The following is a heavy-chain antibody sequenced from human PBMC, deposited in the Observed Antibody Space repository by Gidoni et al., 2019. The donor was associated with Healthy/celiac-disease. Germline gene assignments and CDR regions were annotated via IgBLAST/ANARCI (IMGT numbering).Heavy chain of an antibody. D-gene: IGHD6-13*01. V-gene: IGHV3-21*01. Sequence: EVQLVESGGGLVTPGGSLRLSCAASVFTFSSYSMHWVRQAPGKGLEWVSSISRSSSYIYYADSVKGRFTISRDNAKNSLYLQMTSLRAEDTAVYYCARFPISPYSSSWYGGSDWFDPWAREPWSPSPQ. CDR3: ARFPISPYSSSWYGGSDWFDP. CDR1: VFTFSSYS. J-gene: IGHJ5*02. CDR2: ISRSSSYI.